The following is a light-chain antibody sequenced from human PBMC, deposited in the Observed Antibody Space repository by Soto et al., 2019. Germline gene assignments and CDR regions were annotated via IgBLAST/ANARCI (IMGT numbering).Light chain of an antibody. CDR1: SSDVGSYNL. Sequence: QSVLTQPASVSGSPGQSITISYTGTSSDVGSYNLVSWYQQHPGKAPKLMIYEVSKRPSGVSNRFSGSKSGNTASLTISGLQAEDEADYYCCSYAGSSTPYVFGTGTKVTVL. CDR2: EVS. J-gene: IGLJ1*01. CDR3: CSYAGSSTPYV. V-gene: IGLV2-23*02.